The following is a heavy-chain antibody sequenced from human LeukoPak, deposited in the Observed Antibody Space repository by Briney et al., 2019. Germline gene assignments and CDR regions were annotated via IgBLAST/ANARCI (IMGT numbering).Heavy chain of an antibody. V-gene: IGHV3-7*01. J-gene: IGHJ3*02. D-gene: IGHD2-2*01. CDR3: ASGPSSPDAFDI. CDR1: GLTFSSYW. CDR2: IKQVGSEQ. Sequence: GGSLRLSCAASGLTFSSYWMSWVRPAPGKGVGWVANIKQVGSEQYYVDAVKGRFTISRDNAKNSLYLQMNGLRAEDTAVYYSASGPSSPDAFDIWGQGTMVTVSS.